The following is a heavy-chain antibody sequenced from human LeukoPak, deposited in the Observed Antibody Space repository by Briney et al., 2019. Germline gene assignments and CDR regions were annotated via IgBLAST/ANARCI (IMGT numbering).Heavy chain of an antibody. J-gene: IGHJ4*02. V-gene: IGHV3-7*01. CDR3: ASLGSGSYYAD. D-gene: IGHD3-10*01. CDR1: GFTFSSYW. Sequence: GGSLRLSCAASGFTFSSYWMSWVRQAPGKGLEWVANIKQDGSEKYYVDSVKGRFTISRDNAKNSLYLQMNSLRAEDTAVYYCASLGSGSYYADWGQGTLVTVSS. CDR2: IKQDGSEK.